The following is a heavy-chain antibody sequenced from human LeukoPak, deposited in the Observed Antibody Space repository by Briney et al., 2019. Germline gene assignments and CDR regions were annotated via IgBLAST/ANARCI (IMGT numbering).Heavy chain of an antibody. D-gene: IGHD3-16*01. J-gene: IGHJ6*02. Sequence: PGGSLRLSCAASGFTFSSYAMSWVRQAPGKGLEWVSSISSSSSYIYYADSVKGRFTISRDNAKNSLYLQMNSLRAEDTAVYYCARVREGGYGMDVWGQGTTVTVSS. CDR2: ISSSSSYI. CDR1: GFTFSSYA. V-gene: IGHV3-21*01. CDR3: ARVREGGYGMDV.